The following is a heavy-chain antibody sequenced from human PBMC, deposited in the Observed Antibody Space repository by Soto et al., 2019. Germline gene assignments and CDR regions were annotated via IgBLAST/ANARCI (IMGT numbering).Heavy chain of an antibody. CDR3: SHLDLRGFSYCTHGWDV. Sequence: QVTVKESGPTLAKPTQTLTLTCSFTGFSLSSSGAGVGWFRQSPGKALEWLALIFWNDEIRYSPSLASRLTVTKATAKDQVVLTLTILGTVETATYYSSHLDLRGFSYCTHGWDVWGQGTTVTVSS. D-gene: IGHD2-15*01. CDR2: IFWNDEI. CDR1: GFSLSSSGAG. V-gene: IGHV2-5*01. J-gene: IGHJ6*02.